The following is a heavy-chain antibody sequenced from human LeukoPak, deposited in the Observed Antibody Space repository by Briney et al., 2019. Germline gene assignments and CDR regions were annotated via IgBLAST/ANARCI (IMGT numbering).Heavy chain of an antibody. J-gene: IGHJ6*03. D-gene: IGHD3-3*01. V-gene: IGHV4-61*02. CDR3: ARGFGGSYYYYMDV. CDR2: IYTSGSA. CDR1: GGSISSGSYY. Sequence: PSETLSPTCTVSGGSISSGSYYWSWIRQPAGKGLEWIGRIYTSGSANYNPSLKSRVTISVDTSKNQFSLKLSSVTAADTAVYYCARGFGGSYYYYMDVWGKGTTVTVSS.